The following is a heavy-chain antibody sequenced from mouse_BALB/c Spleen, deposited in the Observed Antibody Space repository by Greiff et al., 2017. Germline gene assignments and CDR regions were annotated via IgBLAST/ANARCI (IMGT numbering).Heavy chain of an antibody. CDR1: GYTFTSYV. CDR2: INPYNDGT. CDR3: ARSGVGYAMDY. J-gene: IGHJ4*01. Sequence: QLQESGPELVKPGASVKMSCKASGYTFTSYVMHWVKQKPGQGLEWIGYINPYNDGTKYNEKFKGKATLTSDKSSSTAYMELSSLTSEDSAVYYCARSGVGYAMDYWGQGTSVTVSS. V-gene: IGHV1-14*01. D-gene: IGHD1-1*01.